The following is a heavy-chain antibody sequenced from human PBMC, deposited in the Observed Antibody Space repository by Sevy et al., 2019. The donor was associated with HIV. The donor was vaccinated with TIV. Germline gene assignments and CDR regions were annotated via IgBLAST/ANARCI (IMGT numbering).Heavy chain of an antibody. CDR1: GYTFSTYR. CDR3: ARAFCSGGRCYSLAY. CDR2: ISPHNGDT. V-gene: IGHV1-18*01. D-gene: IGHD2-15*01. Sequence: ASVKVSCKVSGYTFSTYRITWVRQAPGQGLEWMGWISPHNGDTNYARKLQGKVSMTTDTSTTTAYMELRGLTSDDTALDYGARAFCSGGRCYSLAYWGQGTLVTVSS. J-gene: IGHJ4*02.